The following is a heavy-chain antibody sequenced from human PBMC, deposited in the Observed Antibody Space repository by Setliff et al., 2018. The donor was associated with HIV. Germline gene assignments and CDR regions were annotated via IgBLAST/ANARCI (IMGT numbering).Heavy chain of an antibody. D-gene: IGHD2-21*02. Sequence: ASVKVSCKASGYTFTSYGISWVRQAPGQGLEWMGWISAYNGNTNYAQKLQGRATMTTDTSTSTAYMELRSLRSGDTAVYYCARVGSVVVVAAIDHWGQGTLVTVSS. CDR1: GYTFTSYG. CDR3: ARVGSVVVVAAIDH. J-gene: IGHJ4*02. CDR2: ISAYNGNT. V-gene: IGHV1-18*01.